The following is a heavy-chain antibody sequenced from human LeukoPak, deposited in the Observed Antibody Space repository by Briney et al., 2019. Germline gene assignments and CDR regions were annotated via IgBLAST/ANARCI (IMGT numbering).Heavy chain of an antibody. Sequence: GGSLRPSCAASGFTFSSYGMHWVRQAPGKGLEWVAVISYDGSNKYYADSVKGRFTISRDNSKNTLHLQMNSLRAEDTAVYYCAKTYSSSSLYYYGMDVWGQGTTVTVSS. J-gene: IGHJ6*02. V-gene: IGHV3-30*18. CDR1: GFTFSSYG. D-gene: IGHD6-13*01. CDR2: ISYDGSNK. CDR3: AKTYSSSSLYYYGMDV.